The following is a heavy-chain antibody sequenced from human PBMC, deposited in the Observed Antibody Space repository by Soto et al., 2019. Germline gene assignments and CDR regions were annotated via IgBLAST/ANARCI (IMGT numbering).Heavy chain of an antibody. CDR3: ARVWVDGYGPYYYYYYGMDV. V-gene: IGHV1-69*12. J-gene: IGHJ6*02. CDR1: GGTFSSYA. CDR2: IIPIFGTA. Sequence: QVQLVQSGAEVKKPGSSVKVSCKASGGTFSSYAISWVRQAPGQGLEWMGGIIPIFGTANYAQKFQGRVTITADESTSTAYMELSSLRSEDTAVYYCARVWVDGYGPYYYYYYGMDVWGQGTTVTVSS. D-gene: IGHD5-18*01.